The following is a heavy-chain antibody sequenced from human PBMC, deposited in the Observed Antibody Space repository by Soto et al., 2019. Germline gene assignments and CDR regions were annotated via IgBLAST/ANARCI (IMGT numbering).Heavy chain of an antibody. CDR3: SIEYCSNTRDFKAY. CDR1: GYTFTSYD. J-gene: IGHJ4*02. Sequence: ASVKVSCKASGYTFTSYDINWVRQATGQGLEWMGWMNPNSGNTGYAQKFQGRVTMTRNTSISTAYMELSSLRSEDTAVYYFSIEYCSNTRDFKAYWGQGTLVTVSS. D-gene: IGHD2-2*01. V-gene: IGHV1-8*01. CDR2: MNPNSGNT.